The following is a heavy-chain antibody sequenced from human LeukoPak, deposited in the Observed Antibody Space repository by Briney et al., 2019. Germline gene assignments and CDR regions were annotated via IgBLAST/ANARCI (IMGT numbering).Heavy chain of an antibody. Sequence: GGSLRLSCAASGFTFNSYWIHWVRQAPGKGLVWVSRINSDGSDTIYADSVKGRFTISRDNAKSTVYLQMNSLKAEDTAVYYCARGGYHHGFDIWGQGTMVTVSS. D-gene: IGHD2-15*01. CDR2: INSDGSDT. CDR1: GFTFNSYW. V-gene: IGHV3-74*01. CDR3: ARGGYHHGFDI. J-gene: IGHJ3*02.